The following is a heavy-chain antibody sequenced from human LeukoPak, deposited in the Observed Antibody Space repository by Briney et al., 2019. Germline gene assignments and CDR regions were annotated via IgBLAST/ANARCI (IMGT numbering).Heavy chain of an antibody. D-gene: IGHD3-22*01. Sequence: PGGSLRLSCAASGFTVSSNHMSWVRQAPGKGLEWVSVIYSGGSTYYADSVKGRFTISRDNSKNTLYLQMNSLRAEDTAVYYCARDLSFGSGYYVRLGYWGQGTLVTVSS. CDR2: IYSGGST. CDR1: GFTVSSNH. J-gene: IGHJ4*02. CDR3: ARDLSFGSGYYVRLGY. V-gene: IGHV3-53*01.